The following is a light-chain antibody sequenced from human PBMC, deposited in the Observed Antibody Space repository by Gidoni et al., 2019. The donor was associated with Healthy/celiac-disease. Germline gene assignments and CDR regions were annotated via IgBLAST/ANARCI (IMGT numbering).Light chain of an antibody. V-gene: IGKV3-20*01. Sequence: EIVLTQSPGTLSLSPGERATLSCRASQSVSSSYLACYQQKPGQAPRLLIYGASSRATGIPDRFSGSGSGTDFTLTISRLAPEDFAVYYCQQYGSSPQTFGPGTKVDIK. J-gene: IGKJ3*01. CDR1: QSVSSSY. CDR3: QQYGSSPQT. CDR2: GAS.